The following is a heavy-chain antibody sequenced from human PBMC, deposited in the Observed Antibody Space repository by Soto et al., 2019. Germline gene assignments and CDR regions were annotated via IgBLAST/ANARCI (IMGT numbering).Heavy chain of an antibody. D-gene: IGHD3-9*01. Sequence: ASVKVSCKASGYTFTSYGISWVRQAPGQGLEWMGWVSAYNGNTNYAQKLQGRVTMTTDTSTSTAYMELSSLRSEDTAVYYCARGREGDILTGYYIFDYWGQGTLVTVSS. CDR1: GYTFTSYG. J-gene: IGHJ4*02. CDR2: VSAYNGNT. V-gene: IGHV1-18*01. CDR3: ARGREGDILTGYYIFDY.